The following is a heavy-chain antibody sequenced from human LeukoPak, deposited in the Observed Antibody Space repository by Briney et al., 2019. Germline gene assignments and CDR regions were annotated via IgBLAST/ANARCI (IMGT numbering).Heavy chain of an antibody. CDR1: GGTFSSYA. CDR2: IIPIFGTA. V-gene: IGHV1-69*05. D-gene: IGHD4-17*01. Sequence: SVKVSCKASGGTFSSYAISWVRQAPGQGLELMGRIIPIFGTANYAQKFQGRVTITRNTSISTAYMELSSLRSEDTAVYYCARAPTVTRRSCWFDPWGQGTLVTVSS. CDR3: ARAPTVTRRSCWFDP. J-gene: IGHJ5*02.